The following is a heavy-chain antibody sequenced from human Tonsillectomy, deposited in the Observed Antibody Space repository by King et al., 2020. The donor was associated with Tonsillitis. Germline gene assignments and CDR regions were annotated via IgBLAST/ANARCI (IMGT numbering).Heavy chain of an antibody. Sequence: QLVQSGAEVKKPGDSLKISCRGTGYSFSTYWIGWVRQMPGKGLEWMGITHPGDSDTRYSPSFQGQVTISADKSIDPAYMPWSSLKASDTAIYYCARLEGGSPYYYYYMDVWGKGTTVTVSS. J-gene: IGHJ6*03. CDR3: ARLEGGSPYYYYYMDV. V-gene: IGHV5-51*03. CDR1: GYSFSTYW. CDR2: THPGDSDT. D-gene: IGHD3-16*01.